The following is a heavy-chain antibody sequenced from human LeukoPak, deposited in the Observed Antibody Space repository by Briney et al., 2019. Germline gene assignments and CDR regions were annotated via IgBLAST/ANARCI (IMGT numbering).Heavy chain of an antibody. CDR2: INHSGST. D-gene: IGHD3-10*01. V-gene: IGHV4-34*01. CDR1: GGSFGGYY. Sequence: PSETLSLTCAVYGGSFGGYYWSWIRQPPGKGREWIGEINHSGSTNYNPSLKSRVTISVDTSKNQFSLKLSSVTAADTAVYYCAITEAITMVRGHWGQGTLVTVSS. J-gene: IGHJ4*02. CDR3: AITEAITMVRGH.